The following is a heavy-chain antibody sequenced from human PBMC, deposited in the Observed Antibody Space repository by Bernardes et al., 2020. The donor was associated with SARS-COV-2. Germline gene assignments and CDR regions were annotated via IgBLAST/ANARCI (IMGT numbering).Heavy chain of an antibody. Sequence: ASVKVSCKASGYTFTSYGISWVRQAPGQGLEWMGWISAYNGNTNYAQKLQGRVTMTTDTSTSTAYMELRSLRSDDTAVYYCARDREDCSGGSCTTGMDVWGQGTTVTVSS. V-gene: IGHV1-18*01. J-gene: IGHJ6*02. CDR2: ISAYNGNT. CDR3: ARDREDCSGGSCTTGMDV. CDR1: GYTFTSYG. D-gene: IGHD2-15*01.